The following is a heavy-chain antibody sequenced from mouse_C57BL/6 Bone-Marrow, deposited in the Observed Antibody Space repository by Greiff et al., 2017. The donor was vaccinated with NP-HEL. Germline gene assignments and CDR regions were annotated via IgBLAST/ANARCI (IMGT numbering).Heavy chain of an antibody. V-gene: IGHV1-42*01. CDR2: INPSTGGT. J-gene: IGHJ3*01. CDR1: GYSFTGYY. CDR3: ARGFTGGFAY. Sequence: VQLQQFGPELVKPGASVKISCKASGYSFTGYYMNWVKQSPEKSLEWIGEINPSTGGTTYNQKFKAKATLTVDKSSSTAYMQLKSLTSEDSAVYYCARGFTGGFAYWGQGTLVTVSA.